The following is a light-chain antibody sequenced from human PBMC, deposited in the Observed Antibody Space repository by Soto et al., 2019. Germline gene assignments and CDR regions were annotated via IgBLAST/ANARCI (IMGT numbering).Light chain of an antibody. Sequence: QSALTQPASVSGSPGQSITISCTGTSSDVGGYNYVSWYQQHPGKAPKLIIYDVSNRPSGVSTRFSGSRSGNTASLTISWLQAEDEANYFCSSYSSTNTLGVFGGGTQLTVL. J-gene: IGLJ7*01. CDR1: SSDVGGYNY. CDR3: SSYSSTNTLGV. V-gene: IGLV2-14*01. CDR2: DVS.